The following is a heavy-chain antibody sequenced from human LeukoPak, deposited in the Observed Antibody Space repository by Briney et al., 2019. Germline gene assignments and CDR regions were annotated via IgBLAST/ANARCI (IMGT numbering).Heavy chain of an antibody. Sequence: GGSLRLSCAASGFTFSSYSMSWVRQAPGKGLEWVSSISSSSSYIYYADSVKGRFTISRDNAKNSLYLQMNSLRDEDTALYYCVKGDINSRNWYGAYHFDAWGQGTLVTVSS. CDR1: GFTFSSYS. J-gene: IGHJ4*02. V-gene: IGHV3-21*04. D-gene: IGHD6-13*01. CDR3: VKGDINSRNWYGAYHFDA. CDR2: ISSSSSYI.